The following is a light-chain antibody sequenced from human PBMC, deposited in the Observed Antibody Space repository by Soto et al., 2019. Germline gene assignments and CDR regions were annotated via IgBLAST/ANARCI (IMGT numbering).Light chain of an antibody. V-gene: IGKV3-20*01. CDR2: GAS. Sequence: EIVLTQSPGTLSLSPGERATLSCRASQSVSSTSLGWYQQKPGQAPRLLMYGASNMATGIPDRFSGSGSGTDFTLTSSRLEPEDFAVYYCQQYGSSPITFGQGTRLEIK. CDR3: QQYGSSPIT. J-gene: IGKJ5*01. CDR1: QSVSSTS.